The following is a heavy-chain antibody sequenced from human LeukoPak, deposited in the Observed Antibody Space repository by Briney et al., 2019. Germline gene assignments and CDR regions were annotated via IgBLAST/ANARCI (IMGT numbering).Heavy chain of an antibody. J-gene: IGHJ4*02. D-gene: IGHD3-22*01. CDR2: INPNSGGT. CDR3: ARVGYYESSGYYEY. V-gene: IGHV1-2*06. CDR1: GYTLTDYY. Sequence: ASVKVSCKASGYTLTDYYMHWVRQAPGQELEWVGRINPNSGGTNYAQKFQGRVTMTRDTSISTVYMELSRLRSDDTAVYYCARVGYYESSGYYEYWGQGTLVTVSS.